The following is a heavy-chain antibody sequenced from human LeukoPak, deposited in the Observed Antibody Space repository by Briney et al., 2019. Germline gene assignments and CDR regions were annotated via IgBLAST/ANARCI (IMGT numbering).Heavy chain of an antibody. Sequence: PSETLSLTCTVSGGSISSYYWSWIRQPPGKGLEWIGYIYYSGSTNYNPSLKGRVTISVDTSKNQFSLKLSSVTAADTAVYYCARGVYDYVWGSYRPSPYFDLWGRGTLVTVSS. D-gene: IGHD3-16*02. J-gene: IGHJ2*01. CDR2: IYYSGST. CDR1: GGSISSYY. CDR3: ARGVYDYVWGSYRPSPYFDL. V-gene: IGHV4-59*01.